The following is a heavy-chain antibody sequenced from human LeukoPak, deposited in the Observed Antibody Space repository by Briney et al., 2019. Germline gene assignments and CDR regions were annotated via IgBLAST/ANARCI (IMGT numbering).Heavy chain of an antibody. J-gene: IGHJ4*02. D-gene: IGHD1-26*01. Sequence: SETLSLTCAVYGGSFSGYYWSWIRQPAGKGLEWIGRIYTSGSTNYNPSLKSRVTMSVDTSKNQFSLKLSSVTAADTAVYYCASDDLGSYSGLEYWGQGTLVTVSS. CDR3: ASDDLGSYSGLEY. CDR1: GGSFSGYY. CDR2: IYTSGST. V-gene: IGHV4-59*10.